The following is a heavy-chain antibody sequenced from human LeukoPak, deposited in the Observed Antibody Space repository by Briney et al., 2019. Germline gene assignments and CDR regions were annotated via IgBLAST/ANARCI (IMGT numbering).Heavy chain of an antibody. J-gene: IGHJ4*02. V-gene: IGHV3-49*04. CDR1: GFTFGDYA. Sequence: GGSLRLSCTASGFTFGDYAMSWVRQAPGKGLEWVGFIRSKAYGGTTEYAASVKGRFTISRDDSKSIAYLQMNSLKTEDTAGYYCTRGRIVGNPFDYWGQGTLVTVSS. CDR3: TRGRIVGNPFDY. CDR2: IRSKAYGGTT. D-gene: IGHD1-26*01.